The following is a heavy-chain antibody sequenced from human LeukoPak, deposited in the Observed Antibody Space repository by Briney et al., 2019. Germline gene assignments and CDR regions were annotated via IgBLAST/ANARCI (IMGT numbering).Heavy chain of an antibody. CDR1: GFTVSSNY. V-gene: IGHV3-53*01. J-gene: IGHJ3*01. CDR3: ARVITDYYDSSGYYPL. CDR2: IYSGGST. Sequence: PGGSLRLSCAASGFTVSSNYMSWVRQAPGKGLEWVSVIYSGGSTYYADSVKGRFTISRDNSKNTLYLQMNSLRAEDTAVYYCARVITDYYDSSGYYPLWGQGTMVTVSS. D-gene: IGHD3-22*01.